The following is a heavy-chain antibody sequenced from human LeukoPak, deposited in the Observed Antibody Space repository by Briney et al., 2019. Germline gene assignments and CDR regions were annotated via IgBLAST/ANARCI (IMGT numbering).Heavy chain of an antibody. J-gene: IGHJ4*02. CDR3: ITPLPYSAQ. CDR1: GFTFSNAY. CDR2: IKPKTDGETT. Sequence: GGSLRLSCAASGFTFSNAYMNWIRQAPGKGLEWVGRIKPKTDGETTEYAAPVKGRFSISRDDSKNMLYLQMNSLKTEDTAVYYCITPLPYSAQGGQGTLVTVSS. V-gene: IGHV3-15*07. D-gene: IGHD2-21*01.